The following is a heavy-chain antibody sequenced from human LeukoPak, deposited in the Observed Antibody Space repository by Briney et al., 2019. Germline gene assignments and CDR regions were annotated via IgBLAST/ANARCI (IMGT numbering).Heavy chain of an antibody. CDR1: GFTFDDYA. D-gene: IGHD4-17*01. Sequence: GGSLRLSCAASGFTFDDYAMHWVRQAPGKGLEWVSLISWDGGSTYYADSVKGRFTISRDNSKNSLYLQMNSLRAEDTALYYCAKDYAYGVDNGRVDYWGKGTLVNVS. CDR2: ISWDGGST. CDR3: AKDYAYGVDNGRVDY. J-gene: IGHJ4*02. V-gene: IGHV3-43D*03.